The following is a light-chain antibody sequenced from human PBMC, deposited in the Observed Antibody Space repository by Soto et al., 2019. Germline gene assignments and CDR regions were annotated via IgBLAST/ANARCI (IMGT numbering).Light chain of an antibody. CDR3: QQYGNLPLT. J-gene: IGKJ4*01. CDR1: QDIGNY. Sequence: DILLTQSPSSLSASVGDSVTITCQASQDIGNYLSWYQQKLGKAPQLLIYDASYLETGVASKFSGSGTGTDFTFTISSLQPEDFATYYCQQYGNLPLTFGGGTKEEIK. CDR2: DAS. V-gene: IGKV1-33*01.